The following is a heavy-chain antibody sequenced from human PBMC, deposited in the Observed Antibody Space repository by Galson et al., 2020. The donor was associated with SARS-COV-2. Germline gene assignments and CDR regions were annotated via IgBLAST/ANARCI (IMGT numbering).Heavy chain of an antibody. D-gene: IGHD2-2*02. CDR1: GYTFSSYG. CDR2: ISSYRGNT. CDR3: ARGQTVYCGSNSCYNYFES. Sequence: AGPVKVSCKTSGYTFSSYGVGWVRQAPGQGLEWMGWISSYRGNTNYIEKFQGRVRMTMDTSTRTAYMELRRLTSDDTAVYYCARGQTVYCGSNSCYNYFESWGQGTLVTVSS. J-gene: IGHJ4*02. V-gene: IGHV1-18*04.